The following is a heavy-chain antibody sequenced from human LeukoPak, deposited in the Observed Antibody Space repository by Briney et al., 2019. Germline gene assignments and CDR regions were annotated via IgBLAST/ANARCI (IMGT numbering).Heavy chain of an antibody. Sequence: SETLSLTCTVSGGSISPDNYYWGWLRQPPGKALEWIGSVYYSGSTYYNPSLQSRLTISVDTSKSRFSLRLSSVTAADTAVYYCARLYNKYWPFDYWGQGVLVTVSS. D-gene: IGHD1-14*01. CDR3: ARLYNKYWPFDY. J-gene: IGHJ4*02. CDR1: GGSISPDNYY. V-gene: IGHV4-39*02. CDR2: VYYSGST.